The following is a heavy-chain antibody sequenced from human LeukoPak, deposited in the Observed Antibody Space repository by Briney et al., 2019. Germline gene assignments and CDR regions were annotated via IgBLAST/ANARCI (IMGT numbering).Heavy chain of an antibody. Sequence: GGSLRLSCAASGFTFSSYAMHWVRQAPGKGLEWVAVISYDGSNKYYADSVKGRFTISRDNSKNTLYLQMNSLRAEDTAVYYCAGGGGPIQLWLRDYWGQGTLVTVSS. CDR1: GFTFSSYA. J-gene: IGHJ4*02. D-gene: IGHD5-18*01. CDR2: ISYDGSNK. V-gene: IGHV3-30-3*01. CDR3: AGGGGPIQLWLRDY.